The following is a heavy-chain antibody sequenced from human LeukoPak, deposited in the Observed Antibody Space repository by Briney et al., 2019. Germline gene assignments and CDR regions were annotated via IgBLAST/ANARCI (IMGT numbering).Heavy chain of an antibody. V-gene: IGHV3-23*01. CDR1: GFTFRTYA. J-gene: IGHJ4*02. CDR3: ARDESGGGVPLYYFNY. Sequence: HPGGSLRLSCVASGFTFRTYAMTWVRQPPGKGLEWVSAIAGSGARAYSADSVKGRFTISRDNSKNTLYLQMNSLRVEDTAIYYRARDESGGGVPLYYFNYWGQGTLVTVSS. D-gene: IGHD6-25*01. CDR2: IAGSGARA.